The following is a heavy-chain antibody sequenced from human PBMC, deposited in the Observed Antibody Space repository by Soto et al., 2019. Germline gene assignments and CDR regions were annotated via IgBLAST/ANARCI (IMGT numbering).Heavy chain of an antibody. D-gene: IGHD6-13*01. Sequence: GGSLRLSCAASGFTFSSYGMHWVRQAPGKGLEWVAVISYDGSNKYYADSVKGRFTISRDNSKNTLYLQMNSLRAEDTAVYYCAKVLSSWYQYYYYGMDVWGQGTTVTVSS. V-gene: IGHV3-30*18. J-gene: IGHJ6*02. CDR3: AKVLSSWYQYYYYGMDV. CDR2: ISYDGSNK. CDR1: GFTFSSYG.